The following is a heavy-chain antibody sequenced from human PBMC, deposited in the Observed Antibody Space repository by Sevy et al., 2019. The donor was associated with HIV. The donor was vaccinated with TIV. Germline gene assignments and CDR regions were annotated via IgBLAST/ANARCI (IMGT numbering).Heavy chain of an antibody. CDR1: GFTFSNYS. Sequence: GGSLRLSCVASGFTFSNYSMNWVRQAPGKGLEWVSSITSGGRYIYYADSVKGRFTISRDNAKNSVYLQMNSLRAEDTAVYFCARGATKTGSYSGAYWGQGTLVTVSS. CDR2: ITSGGRYI. D-gene: IGHD1-26*01. CDR3: ARGATKTGSYSGAY. J-gene: IGHJ4*02. V-gene: IGHV3-21*01.